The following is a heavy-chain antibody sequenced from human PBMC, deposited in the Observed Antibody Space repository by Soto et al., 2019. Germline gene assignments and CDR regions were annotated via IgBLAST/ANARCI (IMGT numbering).Heavy chain of an antibody. CDR2: IWYDGSNK. CDR1: GFTFSSYG. CDR3: ARVERILWFGECGMDV. D-gene: IGHD3-10*01. J-gene: IGHJ6*02. Sequence: QVQLVESGGGVVQPGRSLRLSCAASGFTFSSYGMHWVRQAPGKGLEWVAVIWYDGSNKYYADSVKGRFTISRDNSKNTLYLQMNSLRAEDTAVYYCARVERILWFGECGMDVWGQGTTVTVCS. V-gene: IGHV3-33*01.